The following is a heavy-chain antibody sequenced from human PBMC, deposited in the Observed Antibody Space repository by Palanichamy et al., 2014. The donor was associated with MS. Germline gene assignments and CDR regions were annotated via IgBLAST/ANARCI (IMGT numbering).Heavy chain of an antibody. J-gene: IGHJ3*02. V-gene: IGHV3-30-3*01. Sequence: QVQLVESGGGVVQPGRSLRLSCAASGFTFSSYAMHWVRQAPGKGLEWVAVISYDGSNKYYGDSVKGRFTISRDNSKNTLYLQMNSLRPEDTAVYYCARRLISGSTLPDPFHIWGQGTMVTVSS. CDR2: ISYDGSNK. CDR3: ARRLISGSTLPDPFHI. D-gene: IGHD1-7*01. CDR1: GFTFSSYA.